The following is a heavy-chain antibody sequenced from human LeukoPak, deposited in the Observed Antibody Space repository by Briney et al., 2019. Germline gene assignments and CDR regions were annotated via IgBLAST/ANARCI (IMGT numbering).Heavy chain of an antibody. CDR3: ARALRLSGWYPWFDP. CDR1: GYSISSGYY. CDR2: IYHSGST. Sequence: SETLSLTCAVSGYSISSGYYWGWLGQPPGKGLEWIGCIYHSGSTYYNPSLKSRVTISVDTSKNQFSLKLSSVTAADTAVYYCARALRLSGWYPWFDPWGQGTLVTVSS. D-gene: IGHD6-19*01. J-gene: IGHJ5*02. V-gene: IGHV4-38-2*01.